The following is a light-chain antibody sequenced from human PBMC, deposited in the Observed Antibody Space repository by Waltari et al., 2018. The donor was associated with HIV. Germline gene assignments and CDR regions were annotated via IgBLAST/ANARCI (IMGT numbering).Light chain of an antibody. CDR2: DAS. V-gene: IGKV3-11*01. Sequence: EIVLTQSPATLSLSPGERATLSCRASQSVDSYLAWYQQKPGQAPRLLIYDASDRATGVPARFSGSGSGTDFTLTISSLEAEDFAVYYCQQRRDWPVTFGQGTRLEIK. CDR1: QSVDSY. CDR3: QQRRDWPVT. J-gene: IGKJ5*01.